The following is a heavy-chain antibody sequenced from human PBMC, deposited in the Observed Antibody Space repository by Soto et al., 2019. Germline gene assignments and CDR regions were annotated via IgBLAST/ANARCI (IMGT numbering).Heavy chain of an antibody. CDR1: GFTFSSYG. D-gene: IGHD3-3*01. Sequence: QVQLVESGGGVVQPGRSLRLSCAASGFTFSSYGMHWVRQAPGKGLEWVAVIWYDGSNKYYADSVKGRFTISRDNSKNTLDLQMNSLRAEDTAVYYCARDGLGLEWLLRAYYYGMDVWGQGTTVTVSS. CDR2: IWYDGSNK. J-gene: IGHJ6*02. CDR3: ARDGLGLEWLLRAYYYGMDV. V-gene: IGHV3-33*01.